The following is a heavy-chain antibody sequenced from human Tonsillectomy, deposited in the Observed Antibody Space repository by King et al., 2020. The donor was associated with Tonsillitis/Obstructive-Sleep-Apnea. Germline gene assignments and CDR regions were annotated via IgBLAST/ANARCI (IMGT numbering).Heavy chain of an antibody. J-gene: IGHJ5*02. CDR1: GGSISSYY. CDR2: IFSSGST. D-gene: IGHD1-20*01. Sequence: VQLQESGPGLVKPSETLSLTCTVSGGSISSYYWSWIRQPPGKGLEWSGYIFSSGSTNYNPSLKSRVTISVDTSKNQFSLKLSSVTAADPAVYYCARQYNLYNWFDPWGQGTLVTVSS. V-gene: IGHV4-59*08. CDR3: ARQYNLYNWFDP.